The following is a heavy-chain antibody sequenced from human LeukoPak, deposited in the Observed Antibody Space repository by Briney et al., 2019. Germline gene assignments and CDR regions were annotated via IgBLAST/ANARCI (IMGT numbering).Heavy chain of an antibody. J-gene: IGHJ5*02. Sequence: HPGGSLRLSCAASGFTFSGCAIHWVRQSSGKGLEWVGHIDKKDNFHATAYAASVQGRFSISRDDSKNTAFLHMNSPKTEDMALYYCTRDSGTYNWLDPWGQGTLVTVSS. D-gene: IGHD1-26*01. CDR3: TRDSGTYNWLDP. CDR2: IDKKDNFHAT. CDR1: GFTFSGCA. V-gene: IGHV3-73*01.